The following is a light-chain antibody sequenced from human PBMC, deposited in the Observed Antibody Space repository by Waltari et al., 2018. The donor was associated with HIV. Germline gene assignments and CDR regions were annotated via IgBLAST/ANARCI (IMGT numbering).Light chain of an antibody. CDR1: SFNIGGNF. CDR3: GGWDDNLDGWV. V-gene: IGLV1-51*02. J-gene: IGLJ3*02. Sequence: QSVLTQPPSVSAAPGQKVSISCSGSSFNIGGNFVSWFQQFPGSAPKLLIYEGNQRPSRIPDRFSGSKSGTSATLGITGLQTGDEADYYCGGWDDNLDGWVFGGGTKLTVL. CDR2: EGN.